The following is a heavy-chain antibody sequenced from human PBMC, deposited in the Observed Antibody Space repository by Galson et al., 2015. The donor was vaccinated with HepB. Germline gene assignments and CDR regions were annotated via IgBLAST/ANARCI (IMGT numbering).Heavy chain of an antibody. V-gene: IGHV1-69*13. CDR2: IIPIFGTA. CDR1: GGTFSSYA. CDR3: ARKAYLHNYFDY. D-gene: IGHD3-16*01. Sequence: SVKVSCKASGGTFSSYAISWVRQAPGQGLEWMGGIIPIFGTANYAQKFQGRVTITADESTSTAYMELSSLRSEDTAVYYCARKAYLHNYFDYWGQGTLVTVSS. J-gene: IGHJ4*02.